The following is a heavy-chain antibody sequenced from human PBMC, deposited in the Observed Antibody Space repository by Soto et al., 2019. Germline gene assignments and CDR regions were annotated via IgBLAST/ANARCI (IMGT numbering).Heavy chain of an antibody. CDR1: GASTSNYH. Sequence: PSETLSLTCSVSGASTSNYHYSWIRQSPGKGLEWIGYVYHRGTTYYTPSPKSRVNMSVDTSTNEFYLNLKSVTAADTAVYYCALGGYNYGRPFDFWGQGTLVTVSS. CDR2: VYHRGTT. CDR3: ALGGYNYGRPFDF. J-gene: IGHJ4*02. D-gene: IGHD5-18*01. V-gene: IGHV4-59*01.